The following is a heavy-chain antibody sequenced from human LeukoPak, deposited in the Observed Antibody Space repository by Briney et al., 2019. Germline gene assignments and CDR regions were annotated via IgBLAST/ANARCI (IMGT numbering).Heavy chain of an antibody. V-gene: IGHV3-48*03. CDR2: ISSSGSTI. J-gene: IGHJ4*02. CDR3: ARSYYYDSSGYPTAFDY. Sequence: PGGSLRLSCAASGFTFSSYEMNWVRQAPGKGLEWVSYISSSGSTIYYADSVEGRFTISRDNAKNSLYLQMNSLRAEDTAVYYCARSYYYDSSGYPTAFDYWGQGTLVTVSS. CDR1: GFTFSSYE. D-gene: IGHD3-22*01.